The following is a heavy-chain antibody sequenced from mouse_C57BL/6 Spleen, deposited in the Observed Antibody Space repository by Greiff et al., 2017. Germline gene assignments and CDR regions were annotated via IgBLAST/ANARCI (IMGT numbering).Heavy chain of an antibody. V-gene: IGHV1-5*01. D-gene: IGHD2-4*01. Sequence: VQLQQSGTVLARPGASVKMSCKTSGYTFTSYWMHWVKQRPGQGLEWIGAIYPGNSDTSYNQKFKGKAKLTAVTSASTAYMELSSLTNEDSAVYYCQGIYYDYDDAMDYWGQGTSVTVSS. CDR1: GYTFTSYW. CDR2: IYPGNSDT. J-gene: IGHJ4*01. CDR3: QGIYYDYDDAMDY.